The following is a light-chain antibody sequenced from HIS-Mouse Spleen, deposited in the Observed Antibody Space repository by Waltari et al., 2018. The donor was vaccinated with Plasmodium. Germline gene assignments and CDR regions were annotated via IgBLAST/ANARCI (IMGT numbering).Light chain of an antibody. CDR2: EVS. CDR3: CSYAGSSTFV. CDR1: SSDVGSYNL. V-gene: IGLV2-23*02. Sequence: QSALTQPASVSGSPGQSITISCTGTSSDVGSYNLVSWYQQHPGKAPKLIIYEVSKRPSGVSKRFSGSKSCNTASLTISGLQAEDEADYYCCSYAGSSTFVFGGGTKLTVL. J-gene: IGLJ3*02.